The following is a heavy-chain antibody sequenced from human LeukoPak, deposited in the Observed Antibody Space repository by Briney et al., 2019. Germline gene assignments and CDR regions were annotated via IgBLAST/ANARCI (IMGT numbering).Heavy chain of an antibody. Sequence: PSQTLSLTCTVSGGSISSYYWSWIRQPPGKGLEWIGYIYYSGSTNYNPSLKSRVTISVDTSKNQFSLKLSSVTAADTAVYYCARVPRTRDAFDTWGQGTMVTVSS. J-gene: IGHJ3*02. CDR3: ARVPRTRDAFDT. CDR1: GGSISSYY. CDR2: IYYSGST. D-gene: IGHD2-15*01. V-gene: IGHV4-59*01.